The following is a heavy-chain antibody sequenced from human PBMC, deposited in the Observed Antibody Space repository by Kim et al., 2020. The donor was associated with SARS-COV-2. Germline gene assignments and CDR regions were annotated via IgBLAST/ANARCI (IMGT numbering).Heavy chain of an antibody. CDR3: ASDVDYDYGGNSAEYFQH. D-gene: IGHD4-17*01. V-gene: IGHV4-30-4*01. CDR1: GGSISSGDYY. Sequence: SETLSLTCTVSGGSISSGDYYWSWIRQPPGKGLEWIGYIYYSGSTYYNPSLKSRVTISVDTSKNQFSLKLSSVTAADTAVYYCASDVDYDYGGNSAEYFQHWGQGTLVTVSS. J-gene: IGHJ1*01. CDR2: IYYSGST.